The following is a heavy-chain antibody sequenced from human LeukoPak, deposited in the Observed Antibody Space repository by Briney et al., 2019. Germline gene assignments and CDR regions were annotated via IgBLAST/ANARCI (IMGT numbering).Heavy chain of an antibody. CDR1: GGSISSGDYY. V-gene: IGHV4-30-4*08. D-gene: IGHD6-6*01. CDR3: ARTIAAPRFVDY. J-gene: IGHJ4*02. CDR2: IYYSGST. Sequence: SETLSLTCTVSGGSISSGDYYWTWIRQPPGKGLEWIGYIYYSGSTYYNPSLKSRITISVDTSKNQFSLNLTSVTAADTAVYYCARTIAAPRFVDYWGQGTLVTVSS.